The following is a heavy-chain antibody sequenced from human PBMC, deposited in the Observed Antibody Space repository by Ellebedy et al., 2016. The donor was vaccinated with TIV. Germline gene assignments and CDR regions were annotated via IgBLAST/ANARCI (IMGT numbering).Heavy chain of an antibody. J-gene: IGHJ5*02. V-gene: IGHV3-7*01. CDR3: ARRGSYGDYAVQINSWFDR. CDR1: GFNFRSYW. CDR2: IRQEGDVK. D-gene: IGHD4-17*01. Sequence: GGSLRLSCIASGFNFRSYWMTWVRQAPGKGLEWVANIRQEGDVKYYVDSVRGRFTISRDNANKSLFLQMNSLRGEDTAVYYCARRGSYGDYAVQINSWFDRWGRGTLVTVSS.